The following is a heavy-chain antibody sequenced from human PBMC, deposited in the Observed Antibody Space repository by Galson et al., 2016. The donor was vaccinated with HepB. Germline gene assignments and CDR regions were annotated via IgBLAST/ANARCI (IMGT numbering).Heavy chain of an antibody. CDR1: GFSLKTSGVG. CDR2: MYWDDDE. J-gene: IGHJ3*02. V-gene: IGHV2-5*02. CDR3: AHMVIKFGGAIFLPLMTVDSFDT. Sequence: PALVKPTQTLTLTCTFSGFSLKTSGVGVGWIRQPPGKALEWLALMYWDDDERYNPSLKSRLTVTKDTSKNQVVLTMTNVDPVDTATYFCAHMVIKFGGAIFLPLMTVDSFDTWGQGTMVTVSS. D-gene: IGHD3-16*02.